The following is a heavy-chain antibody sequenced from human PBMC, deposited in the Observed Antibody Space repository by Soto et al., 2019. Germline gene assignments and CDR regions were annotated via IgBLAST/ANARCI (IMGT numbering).Heavy chain of an antibody. CDR3: AREPRYYYDSSGYLNWFAP. D-gene: IGHD3-22*01. CDR1: GFTFSSYS. CDR2: ISSSSSTI. J-gene: IGHJ5*02. V-gene: IGHV3-48*02. Sequence: GGSLRLSCAASGFTFSSYSMNWVRQAPGKGLEWVSYISSSSSTIYYADSVKGRFTISRDNAKNSLYLQMNSLRDEDTAVYYCAREPRYYYDSSGYLNWFAPWGQGTLVTVYS.